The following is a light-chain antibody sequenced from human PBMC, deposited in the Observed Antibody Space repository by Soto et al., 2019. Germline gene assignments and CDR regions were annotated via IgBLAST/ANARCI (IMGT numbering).Light chain of an antibody. CDR3: QQRSNWPLLT. CDR1: QSVSSC. CDR2: DAS. Sequence: EIVLTQSPGTLSLSPGERATLSCRASQSVSSCLAWYQQKPGQAPRLLIYDASNRATGIPARFSGSGSGTDFTLTISSLEPEDFAVYYCQQRSNWPLLTFGGGTKVDIK. J-gene: IGKJ4*01. V-gene: IGKV3-11*01.